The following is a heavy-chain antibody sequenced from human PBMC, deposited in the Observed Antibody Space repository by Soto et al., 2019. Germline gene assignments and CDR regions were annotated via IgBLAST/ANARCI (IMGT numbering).Heavy chain of an antibody. V-gene: IGHV1-18*01. D-gene: IGHD5-12*01. CDR3: ARHHGPTTSENWFDP. J-gene: IGHJ5*02. CDR2: ISTYSGDT. CDR1: GYTFFTYD. Sequence: ASVKVSCKASGYTFFTYDISWVRQAPGQGLEWMGWISTYSGDTKCAQKFQGRVTMTTDTPTTTAYLELGSLRSDDTAVYYCARHHGPTTSENWFDPWGQGTLVTVSS.